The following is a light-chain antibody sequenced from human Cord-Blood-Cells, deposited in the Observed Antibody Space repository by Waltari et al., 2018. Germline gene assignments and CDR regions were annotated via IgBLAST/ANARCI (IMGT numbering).Light chain of an antibody. Sequence: IVMTHSPATLSVSPGERATLSCRASQSVSSNLAWYQQKPGQAPRLLIYGASTRATGIPARFSGSGSGTEFTLTISSLQSEDFAVYYCQQYNNWPLLTFGGGTKVEIK. CDR3: QQYNNWPLLT. CDR2: GAS. V-gene: IGKV3-15*01. J-gene: IGKJ4*01. CDR1: QSVSSN.